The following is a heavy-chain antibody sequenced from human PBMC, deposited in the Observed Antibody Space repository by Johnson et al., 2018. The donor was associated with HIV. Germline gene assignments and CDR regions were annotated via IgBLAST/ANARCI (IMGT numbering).Heavy chain of an antibody. Sequence: QVQLVESGGGVVQSGGSLRLSCTASGFTFSNYGIHWVRQTPGKGLEWVAFIRSDESNKYYADSVKGRFTISRDNSKSTVYLHMTSLRTEDAALYYCARERITMIVNDAFDIWGQGTMVTVSS. J-gene: IGHJ3*02. CDR3: ARERITMIVNDAFDI. D-gene: IGHD3-22*01. V-gene: IGHV3-30*02. CDR1: GFTFSNYG. CDR2: IRSDESNK.